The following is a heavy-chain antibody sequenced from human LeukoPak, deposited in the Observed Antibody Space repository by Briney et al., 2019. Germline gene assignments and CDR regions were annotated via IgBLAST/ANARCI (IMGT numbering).Heavy chain of an antibody. CDR1: GFTFSSHA. J-gene: IGHJ4*02. CDR2: IIGSGDAT. D-gene: IGHD3-16*01. CDR3: VKGDRNKGAY. V-gene: IGHV3-23*01. Sequence: GGSLRLSCAASGFTFSSHAMSWVRQAPGRGLEWVSAIIGSGDATFYADSVKGRFTISRDNSKYTLYLQMNSLRAEDTAIYYCVKGDRNKGAYWGQGTLVTVSS.